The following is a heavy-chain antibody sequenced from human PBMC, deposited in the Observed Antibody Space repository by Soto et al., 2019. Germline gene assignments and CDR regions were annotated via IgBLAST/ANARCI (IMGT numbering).Heavy chain of an antibody. V-gene: IGHV1-69*18. CDR1: GGTFSTYT. CDR3: ARRLDDRADEGFDV. Sequence: QVHLVQSGAEVRKPGSSVKVSCKTSGGTFSTYTIYWVRQAPGQGLEWMGRIIPLFGTTKYAKNFQDRVTITAEEPTSTTYMELSSLRAEDTAVYYCARRLDDRADEGFDVWGEGKAVTVSA. CDR2: IIPLFGTT. J-gene: IGHJ3*01. D-gene: IGHD3-16*01.